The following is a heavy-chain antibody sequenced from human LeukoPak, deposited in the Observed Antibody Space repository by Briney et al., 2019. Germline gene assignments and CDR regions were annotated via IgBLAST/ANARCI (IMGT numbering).Heavy chain of an antibody. CDR1: GFTVSSSY. CDR2: IYSGGST. J-gene: IGHJ4*02. Sequence: GGSLRLSCAASGFTVSSSYMSWVRQAPGKGLEWVSVIYSGGSTFYADSVKGRFTISRDNSKNTLYLQMSSLRAEDTAVYYCARHIAAAGTFFDYWGQGTLVTVSS. V-gene: IGHV3-53*01. D-gene: IGHD6-13*01. CDR3: ARHIAAAGTFFDY.